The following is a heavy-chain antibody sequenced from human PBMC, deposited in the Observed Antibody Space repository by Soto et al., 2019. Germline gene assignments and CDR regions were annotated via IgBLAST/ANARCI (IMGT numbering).Heavy chain of an antibody. V-gene: IGHV1-2*02. CDR2: IKPKSDET. CDR1: SYSFIDYFTHY. Sequence: GASGKVCCKISSYSFIDYFTHYIHWVRQAPGQGFQWMGWIKPKSDETRYTQKFQGRVTMTGDSCVTTVYMQLAGLTSDDAGIYYCVKDQGPAHSHYWGQGRLVTVSS. J-gene: IGHJ4*02. D-gene: IGHD5-18*01. CDR3: VKDQGPAHSHY.